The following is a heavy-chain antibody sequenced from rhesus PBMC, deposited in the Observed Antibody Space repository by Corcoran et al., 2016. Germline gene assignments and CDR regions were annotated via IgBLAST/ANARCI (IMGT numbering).Heavy chain of an antibody. J-gene: IGHJ4*01. V-gene: IGHV4-122*02. Sequence: QVQLQESGPGLVKPSETLSLTCAVSGGSISSGYYYWSWIRQPPGKGLEWIGYITYSGSTSYNPSRKSLVTISRDTAKNQVSLKLGSVTAADTAVYYCAREGTYYYDSGYYQYFDYWGQGVLVTVSS. D-gene: IGHD3-28*01. CDR1: GGSISSGYYY. CDR3: AREGTYYYDSGYYQYFDY. CDR2: ITYSGST.